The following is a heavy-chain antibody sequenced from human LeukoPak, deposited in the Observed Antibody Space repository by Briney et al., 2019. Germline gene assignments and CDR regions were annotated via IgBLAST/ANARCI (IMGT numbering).Heavy chain of an antibody. CDR1: GFTFDEYA. CDR3: ARGMGYFGSGGLLWD. J-gene: IGHJ4*02. CDR2: ISWNSRKI. V-gene: IGHV3-9*01. D-gene: IGHD3-10*01. Sequence: GGSLRLSCAASGFTFDEYAMYWVRQAPGKALEWVSGISWNSRKIGYSESVKGRFTISRDNAKNSLYLQMKSLTTEDTALYYCARGMGYFGSGGLLWDWGQGTRVTVPS.